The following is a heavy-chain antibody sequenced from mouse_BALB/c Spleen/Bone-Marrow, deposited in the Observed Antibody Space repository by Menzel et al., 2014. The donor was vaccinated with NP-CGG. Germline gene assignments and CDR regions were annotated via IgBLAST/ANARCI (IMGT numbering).Heavy chain of an antibody. Sequence: EVHLVESGPELVKPGASVKISCKASGYSFTGYFMNWVKQSHGKGLEWIGRINPYNGDTFYNQKFKGKATLTVDKSSSTAHMELLSLTSEDSAVYYCGGSKYGNYDAMDYWGQGTSVTVSS. CDR3: GGSKYGNYDAMDY. CDR1: GYSFTGYF. CDR2: INPYNGDT. J-gene: IGHJ4*01. D-gene: IGHD2-10*02. V-gene: IGHV1-37*01.